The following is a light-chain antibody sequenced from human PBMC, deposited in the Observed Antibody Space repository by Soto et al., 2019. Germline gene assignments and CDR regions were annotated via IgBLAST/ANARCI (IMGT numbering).Light chain of an antibody. Sequence: DIVMTQSPDALAVSLGERATINCKSSQSLLYYSNFNNYLAWFQKKPGQPPKLLIYWASYRQSGVPARFSGSGSGTDFTLTISSLQAEDVAVYYCQQYYSTPPVTFGGGTKVDIK. CDR1: QSLLYYSNFNNY. CDR3: QQYYSTPPVT. J-gene: IGKJ4*01. CDR2: WAS. V-gene: IGKV4-1*01.